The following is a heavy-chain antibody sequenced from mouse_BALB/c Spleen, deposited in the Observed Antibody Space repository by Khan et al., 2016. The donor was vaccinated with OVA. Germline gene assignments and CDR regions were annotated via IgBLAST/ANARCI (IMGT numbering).Heavy chain of an antibody. V-gene: IGHV3-8*02. D-gene: IGHD2-14*01. CDR3: ARSTYRYAFVY. Sequence: EVQLQESGPSLVKPSQTLSLTCSVTGDSITSGYWNWIRKFPENKLEYMGYILYTGYTYYNPSLQSRISITRHTSTNQYYLQLNSVTDEDTATYYCARSTYRYAFVYWGQGTLVTGSA. CDR1: GDSITSGY. CDR2: ILYTGYT. J-gene: IGHJ3*01.